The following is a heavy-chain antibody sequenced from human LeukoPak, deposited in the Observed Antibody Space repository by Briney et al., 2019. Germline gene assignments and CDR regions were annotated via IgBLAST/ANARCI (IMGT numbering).Heavy chain of an antibody. CDR1: GGSISSGGYS. V-gene: IGHV4-30-2*01. D-gene: IGHD3-10*01. Sequence: SETLSLTCAVSGGSISSGGYSWSWIRQPPGKGLEWIGYIYHSGSTYYNPPLKSRVTISVDRSKNQFSLKLSSVTAADTAVYYCVGGVITARYYYGMDVWGQGTTVTVSS. CDR3: VGGVITARYYYGMDV. J-gene: IGHJ6*02. CDR2: IYHSGST.